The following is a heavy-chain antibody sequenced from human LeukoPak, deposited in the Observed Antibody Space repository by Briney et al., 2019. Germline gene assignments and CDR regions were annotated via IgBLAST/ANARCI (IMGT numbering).Heavy chain of an antibody. CDR1: GGSISNYY. V-gene: IGHV4-59*01. Sequence: PSGTLSLTCTVSGGSISNYYWSWIRQPPGKGLEWIGYIYYSGSTNYNPSLKSRVTISVDTSKKQFSLKLSSVTAADTAVYYCAKSYDSSGYYNYWGQGTLVTVSS. J-gene: IGHJ4*02. D-gene: IGHD3-22*01. CDR3: AKSYDSSGYYNY. CDR2: IYYSGST.